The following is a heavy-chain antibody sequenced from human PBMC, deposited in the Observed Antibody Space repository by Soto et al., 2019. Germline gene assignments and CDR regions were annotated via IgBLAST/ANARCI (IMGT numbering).Heavy chain of an antibody. CDR3: ARVGVGIPPGYCYARDV. CDR1: GFTFASSA. D-gene: IGHD3-3*01. Sequence: ASVKVSCKTSGFTFASSAMQWVRQARGQPLEWIGWIVVGSGHTNYAQKFQERVTITRDMSTSTAYMEVSSLRSEDTAVYYCARVGVGIPPGYCYARDVCGKGSRGTV. CDR2: IVVGSGHT. V-gene: IGHV1-58*02. J-gene: IGHJ6*04.